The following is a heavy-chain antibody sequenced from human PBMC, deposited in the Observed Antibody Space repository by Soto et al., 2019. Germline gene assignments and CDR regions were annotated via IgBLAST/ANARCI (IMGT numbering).Heavy chain of an antibody. V-gene: IGHV5-51*01. CDR3: ASYDYYDSSGYYPLPGY. J-gene: IGHJ4*02. CDR1: GYSFTSYW. D-gene: IGHD3-22*01. CDR2: IYPGDSDT. Sequence: GESLKISCKGSGYSFTSYWIGWVRQMPGKGLEWMGIIYPGDSDTRYIPSFQGQVTISADKSISTAYLQWSSLKASDTAMYYCASYDYYDSSGYYPLPGYWGQGTLVNVSS.